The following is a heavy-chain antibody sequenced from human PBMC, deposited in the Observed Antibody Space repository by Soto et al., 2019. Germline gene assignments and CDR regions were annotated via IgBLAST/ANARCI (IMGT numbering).Heavy chain of an antibody. CDR2: IYYSGST. Sequence: SETLSLTCTVSGGSISSYYWSWIRQPPGKGLEWIGYIYYSGSTNYNPSLKSRVTISVDTSKNQFSLKLSSVTAADTAVYYCARTQVASRPYYYYYYMDVWGKGTTVTVSS. J-gene: IGHJ6*03. V-gene: IGHV4-59*08. CDR3: ARTQVASRPYYYYYYMDV. D-gene: IGHD5-12*01. CDR1: GGSISSYY.